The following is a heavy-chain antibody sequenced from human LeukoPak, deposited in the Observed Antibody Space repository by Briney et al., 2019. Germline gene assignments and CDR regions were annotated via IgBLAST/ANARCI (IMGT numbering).Heavy chain of an antibody. CDR1: GYTFTEYY. CDR2: INANSGGS. V-gene: IGHV1-2*02. CDR3: ARGRGGYLGSGSFDN. Sequence: ASVKVSCKASGYTFTEYYLHWVRQAPGQGLEWLGWINANSGGSNFAQKFQGRITMTRNTSISTAHMALSSLTSDVTAVYYCARGRGGYLGSGSFDNWGQGTLVTVSS. D-gene: IGHD3-10*01. J-gene: IGHJ4*02.